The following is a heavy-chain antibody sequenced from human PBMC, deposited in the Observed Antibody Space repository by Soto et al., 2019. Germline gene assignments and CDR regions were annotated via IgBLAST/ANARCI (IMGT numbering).Heavy chain of an antibody. CDR2: ISSSGSTI. CDR1: GFTFSSHE. D-gene: IGHD6-13*01. J-gene: IGHJ6*02. CDR3: ARDQEAGSFFPYYYGMDV. Sequence: PGGSLRLSCATSGFTFSSHEMNWVRQAPGKGLEWVSYISSSGSTIYYADSVKGRFTISRDNAKNSLYLQMDSLRAEDTAVYYCARDQEAGSFFPYYYGMDVWGQGTTVTAP. V-gene: IGHV3-48*03.